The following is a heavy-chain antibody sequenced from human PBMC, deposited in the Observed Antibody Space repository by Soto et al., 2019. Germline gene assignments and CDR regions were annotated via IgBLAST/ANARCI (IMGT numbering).Heavy chain of an antibody. D-gene: IGHD2-2*01. Sequence: EVQLVESGGGLVKPGGSLRLSCAASGVTFSSYSMNWVRQAPGKGLEWVSSISSSSSYIYYADSVKGRFTISRDNAKNSLYLQMNSLRAEDTAVYYCARGRYCSSTSCRGWFAPWGQGTLVTVSS. CDR2: ISSSSSYI. CDR1: GVTFSSYS. J-gene: IGHJ5*02. CDR3: ARGRYCSSTSCRGWFAP. V-gene: IGHV3-21*01.